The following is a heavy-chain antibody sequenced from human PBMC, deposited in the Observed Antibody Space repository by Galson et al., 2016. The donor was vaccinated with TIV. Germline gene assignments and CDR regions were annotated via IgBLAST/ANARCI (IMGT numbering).Heavy chain of an antibody. V-gene: IGHV5-51*03. D-gene: IGHD2-2*02. J-gene: IGHJ4*02. Sequence: QSGAEVKKPGESLKISCQGSGYPFTTYRIAWVRQVPGKGLEWMGVIYPGDSDTTYNPSFQGQVTISADKSIRTAYLQWTSLKASDTAVYYCARAVPEIPETLDYWGQGTLVTVSS. CDR2: IYPGDSDT. CDR3: ARAVPEIPETLDY. CDR1: GYPFTTYR.